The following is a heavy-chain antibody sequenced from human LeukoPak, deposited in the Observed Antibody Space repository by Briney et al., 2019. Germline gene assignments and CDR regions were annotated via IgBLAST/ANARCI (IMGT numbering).Heavy chain of an antibody. D-gene: IGHD6-19*01. CDR2: ISYDGSNK. J-gene: IGHJ4*02. CDR3: ASTQWLVRGVFDY. Sequence: GGSLRLSCAASGFTFSSYAMHWVRQAPGKGPEWVAVISYDGSNKYYADSVKGRFTISRDNSKNTLYLQMNSLRAEDTAVYYCASTQWLVRGVFDYWGQGTLVTVSS. CDR1: GFTFSSYA. V-gene: IGHV3-30-3*01.